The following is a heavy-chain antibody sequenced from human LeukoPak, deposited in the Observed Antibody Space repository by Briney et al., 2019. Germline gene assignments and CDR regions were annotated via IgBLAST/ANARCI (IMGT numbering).Heavy chain of an antibody. J-gene: IGHJ4*02. CDR3: ARGLRDTKTFITG. CDR2: IIPILGIA. V-gene: IGHV1-69*04. D-gene: IGHD3-22*01. Sequence: GASVKVSCKASGGTFSSYAISWVRQAPGQGLEWMGRIIPILGIANYAQKFQGRVTITADKSTSTAYMELSSLRSEDTAVYYCARGLRDTKTFITGWGQGTLVTVSS. CDR1: GGTFSSYA.